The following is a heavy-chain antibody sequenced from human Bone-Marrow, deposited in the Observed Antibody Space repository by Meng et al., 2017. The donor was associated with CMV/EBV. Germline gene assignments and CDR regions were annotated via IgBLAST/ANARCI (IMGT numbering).Heavy chain of an antibody. CDR3: ARVDSSVYSGAFDI. Sequence: TLSLTCTVSGGSISSGSYYWGWIRQPPGKGLEWIGYIYYSGTSFYNPSLKRRLTISVDTSNNPFSLRLSSVTAADTAVYFCARVDSSVYSGAFDIWGQGTMVTVSS. V-gene: IGHV4-30-4*08. CDR1: GGSISSGSYY. D-gene: IGHD3-22*01. J-gene: IGHJ3*02. CDR2: IYYSGTS.